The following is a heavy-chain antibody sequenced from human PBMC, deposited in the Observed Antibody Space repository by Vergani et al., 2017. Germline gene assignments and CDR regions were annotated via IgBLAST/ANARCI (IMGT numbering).Heavy chain of an antibody. D-gene: IGHD5-18*01. CDR2: IIPLSRIT. CDR3: ARGDLPADTSMVY. V-gene: IGHV1-69*18. Sequence: QVQLVQSGAEGKKPGASVKVSCKASGYTFTGYSMHWVRQAPGQGLEWIGRIIPLSRITNYADNFLDRVAIIADESANTVYMTLSNLHSQDTAVYYCARGDLPADTSMVYWGQGTLVSVSS. CDR1: GYTFTGYS. J-gene: IGHJ4*02.